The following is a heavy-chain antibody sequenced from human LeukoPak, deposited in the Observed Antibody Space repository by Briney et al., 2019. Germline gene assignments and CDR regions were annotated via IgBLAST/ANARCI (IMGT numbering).Heavy chain of an antibody. D-gene: IGHD3-22*01. CDR3: ARDSYYYDSSGDY. CDR2: ISSSGSYM. J-gene: IGHJ4*02. CDR1: GFTFSSYS. V-gene: IGHV3-21*01. Sequence: PGGSLRLSCAASGFTFSSYSMNWVRQAPGKGLESVSSISSSGSYMYYAGSVKGRFTISRDNAKNSLYLQMNSLRAEDTAVYYCARDSYYYDSSGDYWGQGTLVTVSS.